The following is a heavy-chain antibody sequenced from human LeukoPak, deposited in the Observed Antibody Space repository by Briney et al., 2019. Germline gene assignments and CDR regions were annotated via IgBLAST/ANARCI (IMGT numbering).Heavy chain of an antibody. Sequence: GGSLRLSCAASGFTFSSFDMHWVRQPTGQGLEWVSTIGTASDTYYPGSVEGRFTLSRDNAKNSLYLQMNSLTAGDTAVYYCARGPPRGKYYYMDVWGKGTTITVSS. J-gene: IGHJ6*03. CDR3: ARGPPRGKYYYMDV. V-gene: IGHV3-13*01. CDR1: GFTFSSFD. D-gene: IGHD1-1*01. CDR2: IGTASDT.